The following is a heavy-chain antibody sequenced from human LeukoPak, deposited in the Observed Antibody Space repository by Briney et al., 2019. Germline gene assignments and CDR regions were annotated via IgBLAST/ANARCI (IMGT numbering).Heavy chain of an antibody. CDR2: ISYDGSNK. CDR3: AKESSRYGDYQVFDY. D-gene: IGHD4-17*01. Sequence: GRSLRLSCAASGFTFSSYGMHWVRQAPGKGLEGVAVISYDGSNKYYADSVKGRFTISRDNSKNTLYLQMNSLRAEDTAVYYCAKESSRYGDYQVFDYWGQGTLVTVSS. V-gene: IGHV3-30*18. J-gene: IGHJ4*02. CDR1: GFTFSSYG.